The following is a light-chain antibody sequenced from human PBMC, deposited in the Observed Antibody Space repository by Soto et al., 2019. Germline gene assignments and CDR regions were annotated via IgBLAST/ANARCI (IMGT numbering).Light chain of an antibody. Sequence: EIVMTQSPATLSVSPGERVTLSCRASQSVSSYLAWYQQKPGQAPRLLIYGASTGATGIPARFSGSGSGTEFILTISSLQSEDFATYYCQQYSNLITFGQGTRLEIK. CDR3: QQYSNLIT. CDR2: GAS. V-gene: IGKV3-15*01. J-gene: IGKJ5*01. CDR1: QSVSSY.